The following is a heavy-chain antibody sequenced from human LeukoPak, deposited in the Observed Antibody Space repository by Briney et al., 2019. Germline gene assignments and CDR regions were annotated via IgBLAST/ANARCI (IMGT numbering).Heavy chain of an antibody. D-gene: IGHD2/OR15-2a*01. Sequence: PGXSLRLSCAASGFTFSSYGMHWVRQAPGKGVEGVAFIRYDGINKYYADSVQGRFTISRDNSKNTLYLQMNSLRAEDTAVYYCAKNWEYIGWFDPWGQGTLVTVSS. CDR1: GFTFSSYG. CDR2: IRYDGINK. V-gene: IGHV3-30*02. J-gene: IGHJ5*02. CDR3: AKNWEYIGWFDP.